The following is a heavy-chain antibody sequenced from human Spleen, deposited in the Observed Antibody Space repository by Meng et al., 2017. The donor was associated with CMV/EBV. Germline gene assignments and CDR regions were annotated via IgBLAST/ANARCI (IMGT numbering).Heavy chain of an antibody. CDR3: ARVGVWGTYRYSIDS. CDR1: SGSVSISNG. J-gene: IGHJ4*02. CDR2: VHHSGTT. D-gene: IGHD3-16*02. Sequence: SSGSVSISNGWNWVRHPPGKGLEWIGEVHHSGTTNYNPSLKSRLTISVDKSKNQFSLSLNFVTAADTAMYYCARVGVWGTYRYSIDSWGPGVLVTVSS. V-gene: IGHV4-4*02.